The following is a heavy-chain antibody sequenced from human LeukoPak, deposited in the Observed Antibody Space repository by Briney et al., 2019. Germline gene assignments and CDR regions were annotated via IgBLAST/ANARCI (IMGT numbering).Heavy chain of an antibody. J-gene: IGHJ5*02. Sequence: GGSLRLSCAASGFTVSSNYMSWVRQAPGKGLEWVSIIYSGGSTYYADSVKGRFTISRDTSKNTLYLQMNSPRAEDTAAYYCAREVGATRGLDPWGQGTLVTVSS. V-gene: IGHV3-53*01. CDR2: IYSGGST. CDR1: GFTVSSNY. D-gene: IGHD1-26*01. CDR3: AREVGATRGLDP.